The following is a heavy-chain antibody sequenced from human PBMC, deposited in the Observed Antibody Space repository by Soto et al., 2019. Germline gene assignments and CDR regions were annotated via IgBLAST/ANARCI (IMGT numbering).Heavy chain of an antibody. CDR3: ARHGAYCSGRTCSPGY. CDR1: GGSISSSSYY. V-gene: IGHV4-39*01. Sequence: QLQLQESGPGLVKPSETLSLTCTVSGGSISSSSYYWGWIRQPPGKGLEWIGSIYYSGSTYYNPSLKSRVTISVDTSKNHLSLQLSSVTAVDTAVYYCARHGAYCSGRTCSPGYWGQGILVTVSS. J-gene: IGHJ4*02. CDR2: IYYSGST. D-gene: IGHD2-15*01.